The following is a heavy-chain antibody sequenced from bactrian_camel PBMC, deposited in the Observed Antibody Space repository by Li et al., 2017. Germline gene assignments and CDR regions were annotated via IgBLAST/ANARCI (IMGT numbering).Heavy chain of an antibody. V-gene: IGHV3S1*01. J-gene: IGHJ6*01. CDR3: ASRGIKYQFPES. Sequence: VQLVESGGGLVQPGGSLKLACATSGFTFSSHWMYWVRQAPGKGLERVSTIVSRGGMTYYAASVKGRFTISRDNAKNTLYLQMDNLKTEDTAVYYCASRGIKYQFPESWGQGTQVTVS. CDR2: IVSRGGMT. CDR1: GFTFSSHW.